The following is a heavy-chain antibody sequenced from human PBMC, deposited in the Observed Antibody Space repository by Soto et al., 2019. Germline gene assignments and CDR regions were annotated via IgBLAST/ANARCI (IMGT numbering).Heavy chain of an antibody. J-gene: IGHJ4*02. V-gene: IGHV4-39*02. CDR1: GGSISSSSYY. CDR2: IFYSGST. CDR3: ARDHGNGWYSYFDY. D-gene: IGHD6-19*01. Sequence: SETLSLTCTVSGGSISSSSYYWGWIRQPPGKGLEWIGSIFYSGSTYYNPSLKSRVTISVDTSKNQFSLKLSSVTAADTAVYYCARDHGNGWYSYFDYWGQGTLVTVSS.